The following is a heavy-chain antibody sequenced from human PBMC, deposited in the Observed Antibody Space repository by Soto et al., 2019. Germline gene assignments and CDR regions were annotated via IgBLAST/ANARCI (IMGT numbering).Heavy chain of an antibody. CDR1: GFTFSSYG. D-gene: IGHD3-10*01. J-gene: IGHJ6*03. Sequence: QAHLVESGGGVVQPGRSLRLSCAASGFTFSSYGMYWVRQAPGKGLEWVAVIWHDGSNQYYADSVKGRFTISRDNSKNTRYLQVNSLRAEDTAVYYCARGDYHEVEGGEDFYYMDVWGKGTTVTVSS. V-gene: IGHV3-33*01. CDR2: IWHDGSNQ. CDR3: ARGDYHEVEGGEDFYYMDV.